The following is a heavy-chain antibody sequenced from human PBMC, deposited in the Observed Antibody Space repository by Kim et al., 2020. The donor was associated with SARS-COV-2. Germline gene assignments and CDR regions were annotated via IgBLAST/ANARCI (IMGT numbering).Heavy chain of an antibody. CDR2: IYYSGST. CDR3: ARHGFDGSSSFDY. D-gene: IGHD6-6*01. Sequence: SETLSLTCTVSGGSISSSSYYWGWIRQPPGKGLEWIGSIYYSGSTYYNPSLKSRVTISVDTSKNQFSLKLSSVTAADTAVYYCARHGFDGSSSFDYWGQG. J-gene: IGHJ4*02. CDR1: GGSISSSSYY. V-gene: IGHV4-39*01.